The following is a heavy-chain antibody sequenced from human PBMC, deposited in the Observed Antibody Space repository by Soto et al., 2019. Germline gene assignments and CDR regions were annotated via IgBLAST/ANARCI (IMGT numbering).Heavy chain of an antibody. CDR3: ARAMLRYFDWLLFLDY. J-gene: IGHJ4*02. Sequence: ASVKVSCKASGYTFTSYGISWVRQALGQGLEWMGWISAYNGNTNYAQKLQGRVTMTTDTSTSTAYMELRSLRSDDTAVYYCARAMLRYFDWLLFLDYWGQGTLVTVSS. V-gene: IGHV1-18*01. D-gene: IGHD3-9*01. CDR1: GYTFTSYG. CDR2: ISAYNGNT.